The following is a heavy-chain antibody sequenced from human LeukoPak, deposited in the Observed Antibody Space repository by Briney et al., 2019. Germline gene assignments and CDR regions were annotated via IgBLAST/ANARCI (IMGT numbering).Heavy chain of an antibody. CDR2: INHSGST. J-gene: IGHJ4*02. Sequence: SETLSLTCAVYGGSFSGYYWSWIRQPPGKGLEWIGEINHSGSTNYNPSLKSRATISVDTSKNQFSLKLSSVTAADTAVYYCARLPSSGWLRYYFDYWGQGTLVTVSS. V-gene: IGHV4-34*01. CDR1: GGSFSGYY. D-gene: IGHD6-19*01. CDR3: ARLPSSGWLRYYFDY.